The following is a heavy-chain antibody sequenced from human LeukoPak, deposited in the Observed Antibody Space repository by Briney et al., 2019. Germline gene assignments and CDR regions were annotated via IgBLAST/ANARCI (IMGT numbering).Heavy chain of an antibody. Sequence: SGGSLRLSCAASGFTFTRYGMTWVRQAPGKGLEWVSAISASGGATYYADSVKGRFTISRDSSRDTLFLQMTSLRAEDTAVYYCTKGLRAEKFDYWGQGTLVTVSS. CDR3: TKGLRAEKFDY. V-gene: IGHV3-23*01. CDR1: GFTFTRYG. CDR2: ISASGGAT. J-gene: IGHJ4*02.